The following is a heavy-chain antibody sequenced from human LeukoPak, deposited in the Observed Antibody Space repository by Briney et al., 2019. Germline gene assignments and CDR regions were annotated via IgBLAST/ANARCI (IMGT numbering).Heavy chain of an antibody. CDR1: GFTFTNFA. Sequence: GGSLRLSCAASGFTFTNFAVSWVRQAPGKGLEWVSTIGGSGSITYYADYVKGRFTISRDNSKNTLYLQMDSLRAEDTAVYYCVKVRGDFVCFDSWGQGTLVTVSS. J-gene: IGHJ4*02. CDR2: IGGSGSIT. D-gene: IGHD2-21*01. CDR3: VKVRGDFVCFDS. V-gene: IGHV3-23*01.